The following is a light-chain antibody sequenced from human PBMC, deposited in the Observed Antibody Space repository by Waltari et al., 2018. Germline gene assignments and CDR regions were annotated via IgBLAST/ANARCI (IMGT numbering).Light chain of an antibody. CDR1: QGINGY. CDR2: AGS. Sequence: DIQLTQSPSAMSASVGDRVTITCRACQGINGYLAWFQQKPGKVPTRLIYAGSTLQSGVPSRFSGSGSGTEFTLTINNLQPEDFATYYCLQHQSYPRTFGQGTKVEIK. CDR3: LQHQSYPRT. J-gene: IGKJ1*01. V-gene: IGKV1-17*03.